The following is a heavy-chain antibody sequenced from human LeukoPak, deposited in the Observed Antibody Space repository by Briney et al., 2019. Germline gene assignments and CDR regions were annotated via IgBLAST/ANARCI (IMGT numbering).Heavy chain of an antibody. CDR2: ISSSSSYI. V-gene: IGHV3-21*01. J-gene: IGHJ6*02. CDR3: ARGGGYCSGGSCYSYGMDV. CDR1: GFTFSSYS. D-gene: IGHD2-15*01. Sequence: KPGGSLRLSCAASGFTFSSYSMNWVRQAPGKGLEWVSSISSSSSYIYYADSVKGRFTISRDNAKNSLYLQMNGLRAEDTAVYYCARGGGYCSGGSCYSYGMDVWGQGTTVTVSS.